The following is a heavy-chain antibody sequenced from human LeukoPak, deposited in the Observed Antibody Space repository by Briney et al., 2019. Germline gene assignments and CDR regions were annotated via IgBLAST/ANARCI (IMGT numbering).Heavy chain of an antibody. CDR2: INPKSGGT. CDR1: GYTFSDYY. V-gene: IGHV1-2*02. CDR3: AREVMDYYDSSGRDY. J-gene: IGHJ4*02. D-gene: IGHD3-22*01. Sequence: GASVKASCKASGYTFSDYYTHWVRQAPGQGLEWMGWINPKSGGTDYAQKFQGRVAMTRDTSISTAYMELSRLRSDDTAVYYCAREVMDYYDSSGRDYWGQGTLVTVSS.